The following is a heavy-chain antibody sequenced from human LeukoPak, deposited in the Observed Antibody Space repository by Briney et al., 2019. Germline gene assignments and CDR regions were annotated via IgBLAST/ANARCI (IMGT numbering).Heavy chain of an antibody. CDR1: GFTFSSYS. CDR2: ISSTSDYI. CDR3: AKSRGWYSGYDRSEYYFED. V-gene: IGHV3-21*01. D-gene: IGHD5-12*01. J-gene: IGHJ4*02. Sequence: GGSLRLSCAASGFTFSSYSINWVRQAPGKGLEWVSSISSTSDYIYYADSVKGRFTISRDNAKNSLYLQMNSLRAEDTAVYYCAKSRGWYSGYDRSEYYFEDWGQGTLVTVSA.